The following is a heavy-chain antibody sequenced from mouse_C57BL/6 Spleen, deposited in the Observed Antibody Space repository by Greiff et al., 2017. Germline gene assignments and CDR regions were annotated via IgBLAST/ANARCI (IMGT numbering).Heavy chain of an antibody. CDR1: GYTFTGYW. J-gene: IGHJ4*01. V-gene: IGHV1-9*01. CDR3: ALYYGNYYYAMDD. CDR2: ILPGRGST. D-gene: IGHD2-1*01. Sequence: VQLQQSGAELMKPGASVKLSCKATGYTFTGYWIEWVKQRPGHGLEWIGEILPGRGSTNYNEKFKGTATFTADTSSNTAYMQLSSLTTEDSAIYYCALYYGNYYYAMDDWGQGTSVTVSS.